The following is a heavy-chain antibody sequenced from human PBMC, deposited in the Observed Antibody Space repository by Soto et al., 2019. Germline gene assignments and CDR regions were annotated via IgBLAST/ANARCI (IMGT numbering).Heavy chain of an antibody. D-gene: IGHD3-3*01. J-gene: IGHJ6*02. CDR3: ASITIFGVVIFPRYYYYGMDV. CDR2: IYYSGST. Sequence: KASETLSLTCTVSGGSISSSSYYWGWIRQPPGKGLEWIGSIYYSGSTYYNPSLKSRVTISVDTSKNQFSLKLSSVTAADTAVYYCASITIFGVVIFPRYYYYGMDVWGQGTTVTVSS. V-gene: IGHV4-39*01. CDR1: GGSISSSSYY.